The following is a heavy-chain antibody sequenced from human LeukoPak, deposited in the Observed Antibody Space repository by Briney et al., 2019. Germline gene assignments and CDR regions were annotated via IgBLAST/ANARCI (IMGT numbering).Heavy chain of an antibody. CDR3: ARGAYGYYYMDV. CDR1: GFTFSSYW. CDR2: IKSDGSN. D-gene: IGHD4-17*01. V-gene: IGHV3-74*01. J-gene: IGHJ6*03. Sequence: GSLRLSCAASGFTFSSYWMHWVRQAPGKGLVWVSRIKSDGSNYYADSVKGRFTISRDNAKNTLYLEMNSLRAEDTAMYYCARGAYGYYYMDVWGKGTTVTVSS.